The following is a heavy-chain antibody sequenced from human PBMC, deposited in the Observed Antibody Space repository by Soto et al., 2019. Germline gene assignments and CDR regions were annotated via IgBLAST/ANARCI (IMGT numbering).Heavy chain of an antibody. V-gene: IGHV1-18*01. CDR1: GYTFTSYG. D-gene: IGHD3-3*01. CDR3: ARDGTTIFGVVIIWSTYYYYGMDV. J-gene: IGHJ6*02. Sequence: VKVSCKASGYTFTSYGISWVRQAPGQGLEWMGWISAYNGNTNYAQKLQGRVTMTTDTSTSTAYMELRSLRSDDTAVYYCARDGTTIFGVVIIWSTYYYYGMDVWGQGTTVTVSS. CDR2: ISAYNGNT.